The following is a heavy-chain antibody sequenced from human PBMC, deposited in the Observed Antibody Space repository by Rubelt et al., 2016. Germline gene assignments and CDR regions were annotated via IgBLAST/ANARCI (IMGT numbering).Heavy chain of an antibody. CDR1: GYTFTGYY. Sequence: QVQLVQSGAEVKKPGASVKVSCKASGYTFTGYYMHWVRPAPGQGLEWMGRINPNSGGTNYAQKCKGRVTMTRDTSISTAYMELSGLRSDDTAVYYCAREGDYYYGMDVWGQGTTVTVSS. J-gene: IGHJ6*02. CDR2: INPNSGGT. V-gene: IGHV1-2*06. CDR3: AREGDYYYGMDV. D-gene: IGHD3-16*01.